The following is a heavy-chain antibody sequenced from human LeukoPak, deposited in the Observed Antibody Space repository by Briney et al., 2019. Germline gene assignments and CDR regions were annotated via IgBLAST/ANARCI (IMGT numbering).Heavy chain of an antibody. V-gene: IGHV3-23*01. CDR3: AKLYYYDSSGYGFDY. J-gene: IGHJ4*02. Sequence: GGSLRLSCAASGFTFSTYGMHWVRQAPGKGLEWVSAISGSGGSTYYADSVKGRFTISRDNSKNTLYLQMNSLRAEDTAVYYCAKLYYYDSSGYGFDYWGQGTLVTVSS. CDR2: ISGSGGST. D-gene: IGHD3-22*01. CDR1: GFTFSTYG.